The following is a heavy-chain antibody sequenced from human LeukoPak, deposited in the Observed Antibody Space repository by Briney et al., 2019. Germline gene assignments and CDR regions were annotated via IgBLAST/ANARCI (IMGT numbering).Heavy chain of an antibody. Sequence: AGSLRLSCTASGFSFSTYAMTWVSQVPGKGLEWISSMSSGSRYIYYADSVRGRFTISRDNTKNSLYLLMNNLRAEDTAIYYCARDRPTGASRVFVVQWGQGTPVTVSS. CDR2: MSSGSRYI. CDR3: ARDRPTGASRVFVVQ. V-gene: IGHV3-21*06. CDR1: GFSFSTYA. D-gene: IGHD2-15*01. J-gene: IGHJ4*02.